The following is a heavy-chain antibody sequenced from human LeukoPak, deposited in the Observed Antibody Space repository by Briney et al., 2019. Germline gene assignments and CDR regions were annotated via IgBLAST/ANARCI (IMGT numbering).Heavy chain of an antibody. V-gene: IGHV4-59*08. D-gene: IGHD3-22*01. CDR2: IYYSGTT. CDR1: GGSISSYY. Sequence: PSQTLSLTCTVSGGSISSYYWSWIRQPPGKGLEWIGYIYYSGTTNYNPSLKSRVTISVDTSKNQFSLKLSSVTAADTAVFYCARHAGGYYDTSGYYYFDYWGQGTLVTVSS. CDR3: ARHAGGYYDTSGYYYFDY. J-gene: IGHJ4*02.